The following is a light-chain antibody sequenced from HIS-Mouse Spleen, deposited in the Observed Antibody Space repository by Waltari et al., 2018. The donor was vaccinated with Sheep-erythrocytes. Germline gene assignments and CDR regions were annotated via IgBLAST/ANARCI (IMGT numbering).Light chain of an antibody. CDR3: QQYDNLLST. Sequence: DIQMTQSPSSLSASVGDRVTITCQASQDISNYLNWYQQKPGKAPKLLIYDASNLETGVSSRFSGSGSGTDFTFTISSLQPEDIATYYCQQYDNLLSTFGQGTRLEIK. V-gene: IGKV1-33*01. J-gene: IGKJ5*01. CDR2: DAS. CDR1: QDISNY.